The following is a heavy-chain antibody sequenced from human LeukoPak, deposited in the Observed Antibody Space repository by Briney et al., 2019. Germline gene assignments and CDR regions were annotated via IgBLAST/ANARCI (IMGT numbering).Heavy chain of an antibody. J-gene: IGHJ4*02. D-gene: IGHD6-13*01. CDR1: GFTFSSYS. Sequence: GGSLRLSCEASGFTFSSYSMHWVRQAPGKGLEWVAVISSDGGHRYYADSVKGRFTISRDNSKNTLYLQMNSLRPEDTALYYCARPRTIAAAGIFGAFDYWGQGTLVTVSS. CDR3: ARPRTIAAAGIFGAFDY. V-gene: IGHV3-30*03. CDR2: ISSDGGHR.